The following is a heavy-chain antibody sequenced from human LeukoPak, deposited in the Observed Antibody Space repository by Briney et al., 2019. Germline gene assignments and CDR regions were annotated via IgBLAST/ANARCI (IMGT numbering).Heavy chain of an antibody. J-gene: IGHJ3*02. CDR3: AREYEDSGLVVVPAAMEKAFDI. D-gene: IGHD2-2*01. CDR1: GFTVSSNY. CDR2: IYSGGST. Sequence: GGSLRLSCAASGFTVSSNYMSWVRQAPGKGLEWVSVIYSGGSTYYADSVKGRFTISRDNSKNTLYLQMNSLRAEDTAVYYCAREYEDSGLVVVPAAMEKAFDIWGQGTMVTVSS. V-gene: IGHV3-53*01.